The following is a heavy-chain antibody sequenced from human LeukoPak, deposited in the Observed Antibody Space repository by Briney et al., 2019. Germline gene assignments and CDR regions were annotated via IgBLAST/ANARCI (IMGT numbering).Heavy chain of an antibody. CDR2: ISSSSSYI. CDR1: GFTFSSYS. CDR3: ARVGRNYDFWSGSPGDYYVDV. Sequence: GGSLRLSCAASGFTFSSYSMNWVRQAPGKGLEWVSSISSSSSYIYYADSVKGRFTISRDNAKNSLYLQMNSLRAEDTAVYYCARVGRNYDFWSGSPGDYYVDVWGKGTTVTVSS. V-gene: IGHV3-21*01. J-gene: IGHJ6*03. D-gene: IGHD3-3*01.